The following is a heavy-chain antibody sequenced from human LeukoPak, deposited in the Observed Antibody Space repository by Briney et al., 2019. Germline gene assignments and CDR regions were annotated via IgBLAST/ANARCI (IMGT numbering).Heavy chain of an antibody. V-gene: IGHV4-31*03. CDR1: GGSISSGSYY. CDR2: IYYSGST. CDR3: ARDGYNYGIFDS. J-gene: IGHJ4*02. Sequence: SETLSLTCTVSGGSISSGSYYWSWIRQHPGKGLEWIGYIYYSGSTYYNPSLKSRVTMSIDASKNQFSLRLSSVTAADTAVYYCARDGYNYGIFDSWGQGTLVTVSS. D-gene: IGHD5-18*01.